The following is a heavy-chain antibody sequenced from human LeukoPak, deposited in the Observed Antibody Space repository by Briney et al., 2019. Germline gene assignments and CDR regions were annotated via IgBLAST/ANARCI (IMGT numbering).Heavy chain of an antibody. D-gene: IGHD6-19*01. J-gene: IGHJ4*02. Sequence: SETLSLTCTVSGGSISSYYWSWIRQPPGKGLEWIGYIYYSGSTNYNPSLKSRVTISVDMSKNQFSLRLSSVTAADTAIYYCARAVSGRFDYWGQGTLVTVSS. CDR3: ARAVSGRFDY. CDR1: GGSISSYY. V-gene: IGHV4-59*08. CDR2: IYYSGST.